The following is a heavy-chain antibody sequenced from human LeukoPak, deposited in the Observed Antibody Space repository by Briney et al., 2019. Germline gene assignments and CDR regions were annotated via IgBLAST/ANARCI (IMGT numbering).Heavy chain of an antibody. J-gene: IGHJ4*02. D-gene: IGHD5-18*01. Sequence: PGRSLRLSCAASGFTFDDYAMHWVRQAPGKGLEWVSGISWNSGNIGYADSVKGRFAISRDSAKSSLYLQMNSLRAEDMALYYCAKGYSYDMTYYFDYWGQGTLVTVSS. V-gene: IGHV3-9*03. CDR3: AKGYSYDMTYYFDY. CDR2: ISWNSGNI. CDR1: GFTFDDYA.